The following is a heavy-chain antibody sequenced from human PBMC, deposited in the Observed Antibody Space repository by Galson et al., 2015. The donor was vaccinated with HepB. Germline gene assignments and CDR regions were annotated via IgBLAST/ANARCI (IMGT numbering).Heavy chain of an antibody. V-gene: IGHV3-30*18. CDR3: AKDHLVQWLVRPTHFDY. Sequence: SLRLSCAASGFTFSSYGMHWVRQAPGKGLEWVAVISYDGSNKYYADSVKGRFTISRDNSKNTLYLQMNSLRAEDTAVYYCAKDHLVQWLVRPTHFDYWGQGTLVTVSS. CDR2: ISYDGSNK. J-gene: IGHJ4*02. CDR1: GFTFSSYG. D-gene: IGHD6-19*01.